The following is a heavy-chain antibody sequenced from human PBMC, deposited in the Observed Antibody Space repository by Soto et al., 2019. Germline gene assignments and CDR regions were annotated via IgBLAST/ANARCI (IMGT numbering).Heavy chain of an antibody. J-gene: IGHJ3*02. V-gene: IGHV1-69*05. CDR3: ATIPSEINAFHI. Sequence: ASVKVSCKASGGSFNTNTFNWVRQAPGLGLEWLGGIIPMLGTPDNAERFQGRVTITTDESTSTAYMELSSLTSDDTAVYYCATIPSEINAFHIWGQGTMVTVSS. CDR2: IIPMLGTP. D-gene: IGHD2-21*01. CDR1: GGSFNTNT.